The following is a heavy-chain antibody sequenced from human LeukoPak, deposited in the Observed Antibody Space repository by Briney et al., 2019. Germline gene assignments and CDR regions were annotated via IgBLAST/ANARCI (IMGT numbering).Heavy chain of an antibody. J-gene: IGHJ4*02. D-gene: IGHD2-8*02. CDR2: IHSTVST. V-gene: IGHV4-59*11. CDR3: ASLGFCTGAKCLEDS. CDR1: GGSLNNHY. Sequence: SETLSLTCPVSGGSLNNHYWSWIRQPPGKGLEWIGYIHSTVSTYYNPSLKSRVTISVDRSEHQFSLNVNSVTAADTAVYYCASLGFCTGAKCLEDSWGQGTLVTVAS.